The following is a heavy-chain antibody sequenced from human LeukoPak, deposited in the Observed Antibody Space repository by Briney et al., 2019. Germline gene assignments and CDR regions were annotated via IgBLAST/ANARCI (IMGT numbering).Heavy chain of an antibody. CDR2: IWYDGSNK. D-gene: IGHD4-23*01. CDR3: AREGPRGNSQFDY. J-gene: IGHJ4*02. CDR1: GFTFSSYG. V-gene: IGHV3-33*01. Sequence: GGSLRLSCVASGFTFSSYGMHWVRQVPGKGLEWVALIWYDGSNKYYSDSVKGRFTISRDNSKNTLYLQMNSLRAEDTAIYYCAREGPRGNSQFDYWGQGTWSPSPQ.